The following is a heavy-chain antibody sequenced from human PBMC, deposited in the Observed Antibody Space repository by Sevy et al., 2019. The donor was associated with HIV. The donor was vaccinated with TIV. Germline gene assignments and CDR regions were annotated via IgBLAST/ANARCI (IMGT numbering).Heavy chain of an antibody. Sequence: GGSLRLSCAASGFTFNNYALNWVRQAPGRGLEWVSEISGSGGSTYYADSVKGRFTISRDNSKTTLYLQMNSLRAKDTAVYYCARDPYSSSWGGMDVWGQGTTVTVSS. CDR3: ARDPYSSSWGGMDV. CDR2: ISGSGGST. D-gene: IGHD6-13*01. J-gene: IGHJ6*02. V-gene: IGHV3-23*01. CDR1: GFTFNNYA.